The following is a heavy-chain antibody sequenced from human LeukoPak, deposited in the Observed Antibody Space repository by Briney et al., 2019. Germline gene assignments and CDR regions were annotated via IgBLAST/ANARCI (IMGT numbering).Heavy chain of an antibody. CDR3: ARMAAAGTDY. D-gene: IGHD6-13*01. V-gene: IGHV4-59*01. J-gene: IGHJ4*02. CDR1: GGSISSYY. CDR2: IYYSGST. Sequence: SETLSLTCTVSGGSISSYYWSWIRQPPGKGLEWIGYIYYSGSTNYNPSLKSRVTISVDTSKNQFSLKLSSVTAADTAVYYCARMAAAGTDYWGQGTLVAVSS.